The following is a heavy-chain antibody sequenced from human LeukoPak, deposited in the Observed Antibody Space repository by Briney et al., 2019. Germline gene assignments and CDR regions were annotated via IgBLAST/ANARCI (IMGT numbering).Heavy chain of an antibody. Sequence: PGGSLRLSCAASGFTVSSNYMGWVRQAPGKGLEWVSAFSGSGGDTYYADSVKGRFTISRDNSKNTLYLQMNSLRAEDTAVYYCAKSGYNRFDYWGQGTLVTVSS. CDR1: GFTVSSNY. CDR3: AKSGYNRFDY. CDR2: FSGSGGDT. V-gene: IGHV3-23*01. D-gene: IGHD5-24*01. J-gene: IGHJ4*02.